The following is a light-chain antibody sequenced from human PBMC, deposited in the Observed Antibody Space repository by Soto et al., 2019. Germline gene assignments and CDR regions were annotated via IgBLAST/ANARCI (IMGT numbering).Light chain of an antibody. CDR2: EVS. J-gene: IGLJ1*01. V-gene: IGLV2-8*01. Sequence: QSVLTQPPSASGSPGQSVTISCTGTSSDVGGYNYVSWYQQHPAKAPKLMIYEVSKRPSGVPDRFSGSKSGNTASLTVSGLQAEDEADYYCSSYAGSAIGVFGTGTKLTVL. CDR3: SSYAGSAIGV. CDR1: SSDVGGYNY.